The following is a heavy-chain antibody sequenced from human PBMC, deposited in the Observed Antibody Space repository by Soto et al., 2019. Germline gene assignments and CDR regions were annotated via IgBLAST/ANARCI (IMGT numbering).Heavy chain of an antibody. CDR2: ISYDGSNK. CDR1: GFTFSSYA. D-gene: IGHD6-19*01. CDR3: ARETYSSGWIPTFDY. Sequence: QVQLVESGGGVVQPGRSLRLSCAASGFTFSSYAMHWVRQAPGKGLEWVAVISYDGSNKYYADSVKGRFTISRDNSKNTLYLQMNSLRAEDTAVYYCARETYSSGWIPTFDYWGQGTLVTVSS. V-gene: IGHV3-30-3*01. J-gene: IGHJ4*02.